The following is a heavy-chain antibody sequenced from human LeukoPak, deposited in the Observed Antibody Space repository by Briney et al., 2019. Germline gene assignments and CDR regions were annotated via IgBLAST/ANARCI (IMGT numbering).Heavy chain of an antibody. V-gene: IGHV5-51*01. CDR1: GYTFSSYW. J-gene: IGHJ4*02. Sequence: GESLKISCKGSGYTFSSYWIGWVRQMPGKGLEWMGIIYPGDSDTRYSPSLQGQATVSVDASIGTAYLQWSSPKASDTAIYYCARQNDFRLDYWGQGTLVTVSS. CDR2: IYPGDSDT. CDR3: ARQNDFRLDY. D-gene: IGHD3-3*01.